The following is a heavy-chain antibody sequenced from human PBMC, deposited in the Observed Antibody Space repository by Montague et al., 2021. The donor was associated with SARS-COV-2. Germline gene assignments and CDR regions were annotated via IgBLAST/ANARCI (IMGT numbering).Heavy chain of an antibody. CDR3: ATHALGYFDWLNEGYFAY. CDR1: GGSISSNS. CDR2: IYYSGST. J-gene: IGHJ4*02. V-gene: IGHV4-59*08. D-gene: IGHD3-9*01. Sequence: SETLSLTCTVSGGSISSNSWSWIRQPPGTGLGWIGYIYYSGSTNYNPSLKSRGTISIDTAKNQFSLKLSSVTAADTAVYYCATHALGYFDWLNEGYFAYWAQGTLVTVSS.